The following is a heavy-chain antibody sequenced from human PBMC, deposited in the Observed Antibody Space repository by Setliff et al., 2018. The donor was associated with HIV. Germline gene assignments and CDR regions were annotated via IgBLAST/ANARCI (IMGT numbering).Heavy chain of an antibody. CDR3: ARGRMATVLIRNWIDP. CDR1: GGSLSGYY. CDR2: INHSGST. D-gene: IGHD4-4*01. V-gene: IGHV4-34*01. Sequence: PSETLSLTCAVYGGSLSGYYWTWIRQPPGKGLEWIGEINHSGSTNYNPSLKSRVTISIDTSKNQFSLKLSSVTAADTAMYYCARGRMATVLIRNWIDPWGQGGLVTVSS. J-gene: IGHJ5*02.